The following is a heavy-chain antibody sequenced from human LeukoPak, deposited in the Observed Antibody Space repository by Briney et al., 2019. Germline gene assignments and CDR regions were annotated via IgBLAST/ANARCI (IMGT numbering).Heavy chain of an antibody. CDR2: INHSGST. Sequence: SETLSLTCAVYGGSFSGYYWSWIRQPPGKGLEWIGEINHSGSTNYNPSLKSRVTISVDTSKNQFSLKLSSVTAADTAVYYCARGPLGTTVTTSYMDVWGKGTTVTVSS. CDR1: GGSFSGYY. V-gene: IGHV4-34*01. J-gene: IGHJ6*03. D-gene: IGHD1-1*01. CDR3: ARGPLGTTVTTSYMDV.